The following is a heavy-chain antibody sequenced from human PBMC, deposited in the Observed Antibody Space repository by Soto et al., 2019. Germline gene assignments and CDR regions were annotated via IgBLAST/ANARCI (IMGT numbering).Heavy chain of an antibody. CDR3: ARDRYSGYKSQFDY. CDR2: INPNTRGT. CDR1: GYIFTGYY. Sequence: ASVKVSCKASGYIFTGYYIHWVRQAPGQGLEWMGWINPNTRGTHSAQRFQGRVTMTRDTSISTAYMELSSLRSDDSAVYYCARDRYSGYKSQFDYWGQGTLVTVSS. D-gene: IGHD5-12*01. J-gene: IGHJ4*02. V-gene: IGHV1-2*02.